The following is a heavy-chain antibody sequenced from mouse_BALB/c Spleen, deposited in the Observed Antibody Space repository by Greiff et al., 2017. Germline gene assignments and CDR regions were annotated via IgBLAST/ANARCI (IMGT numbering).Heavy chain of an antibody. CDR1: GFNIKDTY. CDR3: ARADYDGRFDY. Sequence: EVKLQESGAELVKPGASVKLSCTASGFNIKDTYMHWVKQRPEQGLEWIGRIDPANGNTKYDPKFQGKATITADTSSNTAYLQLSSLTSEDTAVYYCARADYDGRFDYWGQGTTLTVSS. D-gene: IGHD2-4*01. J-gene: IGHJ2*01. CDR2: IDPANGNT. V-gene: IGHV14-3*02.